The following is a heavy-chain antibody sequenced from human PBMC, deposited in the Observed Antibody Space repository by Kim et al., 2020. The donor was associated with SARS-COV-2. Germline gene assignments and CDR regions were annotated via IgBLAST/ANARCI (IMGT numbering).Heavy chain of an antibody. CDR1: GGSISSSSYY. J-gene: IGHJ4*02. Sequence: SETLSLTCTVSGGSISSSSYYWGWIRQPPGKGLEWIGSIYYSGSTYYNPSLKSRVTISVDTSKNQFSLKLSSVTAADTAVYYCARQYKQWLVRVFDYWGQGTLVTVSS. CDR2: IYYSGST. CDR3: ARQYKQWLVRVFDY. D-gene: IGHD6-19*01. V-gene: IGHV4-39*01.